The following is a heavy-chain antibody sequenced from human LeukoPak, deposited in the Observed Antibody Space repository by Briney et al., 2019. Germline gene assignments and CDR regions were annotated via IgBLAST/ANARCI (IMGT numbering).Heavy chain of an antibody. V-gene: IGHV5-51*01. CDR1: GFLFTSFW. J-gene: IGHJ4*02. CDR2: IYPSDSDT. Sequence: GESLKISCKVSGFLFTSFWIGWVRQMPGKGLEWMGLIYPSDSDTRYTPAFQGQVTISADRSISTAYLRWSSLKAPDTAIYYCARGHNYAADYSGQGTLVTVSS. CDR3: ARGHNYAADY. D-gene: IGHD5-18*01.